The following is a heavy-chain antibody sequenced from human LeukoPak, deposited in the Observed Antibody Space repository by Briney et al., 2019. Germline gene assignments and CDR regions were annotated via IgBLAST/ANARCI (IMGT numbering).Heavy chain of an antibody. D-gene: IGHD2-2*01. CDR1: DFTFDFYW. CDR2: ILPDGSQK. CDR3: GRLAHNAWHAIDF. Sequence: PGGSLRLSCVASDFTFDFYWMTWVRQAPGKGLEWLANILPDGSQKYYVDSVKGRFTIPRDNPKNSLYLQINNLRAEDTAVYYCGRLAHNAWHAIDFWGQGTLVTVSS. V-gene: IGHV3-7*01. J-gene: IGHJ4*02.